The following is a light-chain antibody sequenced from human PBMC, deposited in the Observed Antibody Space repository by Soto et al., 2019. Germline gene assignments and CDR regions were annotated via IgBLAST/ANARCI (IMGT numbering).Light chain of an antibody. Sequence: QSVLAQTASVYGSPVQSITIYWTGPSGYVGTYSLVSWYQQHPGKAPKVVIYEGHKRPSGVPDRFSGSSSVNTASLTISGLQTDDEADYYCCLYVGATTYVFGTGTKVTVL. V-gene: IGLV2-23*01. CDR1: SGYVGTYSL. J-gene: IGLJ1*01. CDR2: EGH. CDR3: CLYVGATTYV.